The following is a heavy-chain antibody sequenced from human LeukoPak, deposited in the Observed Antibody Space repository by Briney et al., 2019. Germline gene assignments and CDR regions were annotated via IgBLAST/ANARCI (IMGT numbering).Heavy chain of an antibody. Sequence: GGSLRLSCAASGFTVSSNYMSWVRQAPGEGLEWVSVIYSGGSTYYADSVKGRFTISRDNSKNTLYLQMNSLRAEDTAMYYCARDTNGDVGGFDYWGQGNLVTVSS. CDR3: ARDTNGDVGGFDY. CDR1: GFTVSSNY. J-gene: IGHJ4*02. D-gene: IGHD2-8*01. V-gene: IGHV3-66*02. CDR2: IYSGGST.